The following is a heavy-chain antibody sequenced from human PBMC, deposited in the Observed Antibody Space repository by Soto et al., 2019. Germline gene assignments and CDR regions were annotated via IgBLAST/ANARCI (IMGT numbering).Heavy chain of an antibody. CDR2: INHSGST. CDR3: ARRKGYCSSTSCLNYYYYYYMDV. D-gene: IGHD2-2*01. V-gene: IGHV4-34*01. J-gene: IGHJ6*03. CDR1: GGSFSGYY. Sequence: PSETLSLTCAVYGGSFSGYYWSWIRQPPGKGLEWIGEINHSGSTNYNPSLKSRVTISVDTSKNQFSLKLSSVTAADTAVYYCARRKGYCSSTSCLNYYYYYYMDVWGKGTTVTVSS.